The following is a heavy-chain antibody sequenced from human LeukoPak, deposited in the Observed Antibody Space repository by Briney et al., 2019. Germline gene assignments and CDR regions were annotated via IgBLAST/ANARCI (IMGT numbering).Heavy chain of an antibody. CDR2: ISGSGGST. Sequence: GGSLRLSCAASGFSLSSYAMSWVRQAPGKGLEWVSAISGSGGSTYYADSVKGRFTISRDNSKSTLYLQMNSLRAEDTAVYYCASPGSGGGDWGQGTLVTVSS. V-gene: IGHV3-23*01. D-gene: IGHD2-8*02. CDR1: GFSLSSYA. CDR3: ASPGSGGGD. J-gene: IGHJ4*02.